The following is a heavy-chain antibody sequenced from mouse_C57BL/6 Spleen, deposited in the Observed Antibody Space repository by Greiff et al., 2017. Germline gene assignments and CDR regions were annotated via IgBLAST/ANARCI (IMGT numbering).Heavy chain of an antibody. CDR1: GYTFTSYW. CDR3: ASYGSSYVFAY. V-gene: IGHV1-52*01. Sequence: QVQLKQPGAELVRPGSSVNLSCKASGYTFTSYWMHWVKQRPIQGLEWIGNIDPSDNETHYNKKFNDKATFTVDKSPSTAYMQLSSLTSEDSAVYYCASYGSSYVFAYWGQGTLVTVYA. CDR2: IDPSDNET. J-gene: IGHJ3*01. D-gene: IGHD1-1*01.